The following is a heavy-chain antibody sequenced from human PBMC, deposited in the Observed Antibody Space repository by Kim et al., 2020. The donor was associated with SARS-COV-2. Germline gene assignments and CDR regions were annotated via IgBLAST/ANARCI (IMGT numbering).Heavy chain of an antibody. D-gene: IGHD6-6*01. CDR1: GGSISSSSYY. CDR2: IYYSGST. V-gene: IGHV4-39*07. CDR3: ARDLRIAARVDP. J-gene: IGHJ5*02. Sequence: SETLSLTCTVSGGSISSSSYYWGWIRQPPGKGLEWIGSIYYSGSTYYNPSLKSRVTISVDTSKNQFSLKLSSVTAADTAVYYCARDLRIAARVDPWGQGTLVTVSS.